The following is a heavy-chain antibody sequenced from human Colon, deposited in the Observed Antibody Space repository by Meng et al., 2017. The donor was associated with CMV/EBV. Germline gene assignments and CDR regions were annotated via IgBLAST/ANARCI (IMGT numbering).Heavy chain of an antibody. CDR3: AKETILYHRGWFDP. CDR2: TSYDGNKD. CDR1: GFTLSRYT. J-gene: IGHJ5*02. V-gene: IGHV3-30*04. D-gene: IGHD2-8*01. Sequence: GESLKISCAASGFTLSRYTMHWVRQAPGKGLEWVAVTSYDGNKDWYADSVKGRFTISRDNSKNTLYLQMNSLRAEDTAVYYCAKETILYHRGWFDPWGQGTLVTVSS.